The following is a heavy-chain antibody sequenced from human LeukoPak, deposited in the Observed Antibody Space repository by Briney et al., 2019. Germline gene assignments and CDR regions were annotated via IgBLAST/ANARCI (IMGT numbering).Heavy chain of an antibody. CDR1: GYTFINYF. V-gene: IGHV1-46*01. CDR2: INPSGGST. D-gene: IGHD3-22*01. J-gene: IGHJ4*02. CDR3: ARVIGYDSSGYKYYFDY. Sequence: ASVKVSGKASGYTFINYFIHWLRQAPGQGLEWMGIINPSGGSTRYVQKFQGRITMTRDTSTSTVYMELSSLRSEDTAVYYCARVIGYDSSGYKYYFDYWGQGTLVTVSS.